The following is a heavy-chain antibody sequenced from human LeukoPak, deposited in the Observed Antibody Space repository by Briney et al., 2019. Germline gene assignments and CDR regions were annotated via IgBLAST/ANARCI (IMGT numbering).Heavy chain of an antibody. CDR1: GYTFTSYG. V-gene: IGHV1-2*06. J-gene: IGHJ4*02. Sequence: GASVKVSCKASGYTFTSYGISWVRQAPGQGLEWMGRINPNSGGTNYAQKFQGRVTMTRDTSISTAYMELSRLRSDDTAVYYCARDLGIVGITGDYWGQGTLVTVSS. CDR3: ARDLGIVGITGDY. D-gene: IGHD1-26*01. CDR2: INPNSGGT.